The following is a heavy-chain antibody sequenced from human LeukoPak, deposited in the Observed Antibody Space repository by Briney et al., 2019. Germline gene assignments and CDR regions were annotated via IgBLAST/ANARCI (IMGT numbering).Heavy chain of an antibody. V-gene: IGHV1-18*01. CDR1: GYTFTSYG. J-gene: IGHJ4*02. Sequence: RASVKVSCKASGYTFTSYGISWVRQAPGQGLEWMGWISAYNGNTNYAQKLQGRVTMTTDTSTSTAYMELRSLRSDDTAVYYCARDVPYSCSWYDPTGGDQWYYFDYWGQGTLVTVSS. D-gene: IGHD6-13*01. CDR3: ARDVPYSCSWYDPTGGDQWYYFDY. CDR2: ISAYNGNT.